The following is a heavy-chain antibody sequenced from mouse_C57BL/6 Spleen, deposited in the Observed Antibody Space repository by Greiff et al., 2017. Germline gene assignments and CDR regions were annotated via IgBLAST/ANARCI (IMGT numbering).Heavy chain of an antibody. V-gene: IGHV5-17*01. D-gene: IGHD2-3*01. CDR3: ARDGYYASYFDV. Sequence: EVKLMESGGGLVKPGGSLKLSCAASGFTFSDYGMHWVRQAPEKGLEWVAYISSGSSTIYYADTVKGRFTISRDNAKNTLFLQMTSLRSEDTAMYCCARDGYYASYFDVWGTGTTVTVSS. CDR2: ISSGSSTI. CDR1: GFTFSDYG. J-gene: IGHJ1*03.